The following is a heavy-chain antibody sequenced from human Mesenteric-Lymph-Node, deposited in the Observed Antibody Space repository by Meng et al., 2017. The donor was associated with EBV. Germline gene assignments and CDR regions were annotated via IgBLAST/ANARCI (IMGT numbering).Heavy chain of an antibody. J-gene: IGHJ5*02. CDR1: GGSFSGYY. V-gene: IGHV4-34*01. Sequence: QVQLQQWGAGLLKPSETLSLTCAVYGGSFSGYYWSWIRQPPGKGLEWIGEINHSGSTNYNPSLKSRVTISVDTSKNQFSLKLSSVTAADTAVYYCARVRCSSTSCLGWFDPWGQGTLGTVSS. CDR2: INHSGST. CDR3: ARVRCSSTSCLGWFDP. D-gene: IGHD2-2*01.